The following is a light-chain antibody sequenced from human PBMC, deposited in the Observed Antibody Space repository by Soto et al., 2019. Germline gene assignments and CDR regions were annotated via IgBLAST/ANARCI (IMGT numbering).Light chain of an antibody. J-gene: IGKJ2*01. CDR2: DAS. Sequence: IVLTQSPATLSLSPGERTTLSCRASQSVSSYLAWYQQKPGQAPRLLIYDASNRVTGIPARFSGSGSGTDFAITISSLEHDDVAVYYCQEGSKWPSYTLGQGTKLEIK. V-gene: IGKV3-11*01. CDR3: QEGSKWPSYT. CDR1: QSVSSY.